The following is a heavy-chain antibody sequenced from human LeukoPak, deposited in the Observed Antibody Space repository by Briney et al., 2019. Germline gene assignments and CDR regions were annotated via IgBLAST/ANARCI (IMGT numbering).Heavy chain of an antibody. Sequence: SENLSRTGTVSAGSSSSNNWGWLRPRQGQGREWMGYIYYSGSTNYNPFLKRRVTISVDTSKNQFSLKLSSVTAADTAVYYCARGRGTSWDYFDYWGQGTLVTVSS. D-gene: IGHD2-2*01. CDR1: AGSSSSNN. CDR3: ARGRGTSWDYFDY. CDR2: IYYSGST. V-gene: IGHV4-59*13. J-gene: IGHJ4*02.